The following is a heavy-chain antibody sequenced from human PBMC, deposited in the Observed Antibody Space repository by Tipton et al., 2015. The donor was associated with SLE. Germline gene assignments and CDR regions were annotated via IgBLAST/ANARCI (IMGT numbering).Heavy chain of an antibody. Sequence: SLRLSCTVSGGSISSSSYYWGWIRQPPGKGLEYVSAISSNGGSTYYANSVKGRFTISRDNSKNTLYLQMGSLRAEDMAVYYCARGRYSNYYFDYWGQGTLLTVSS. D-gene: IGHD4-11*01. CDR1: GGSISSSS. CDR2: ISSNGGST. J-gene: IGHJ4*02. V-gene: IGHV3-64*01. CDR3: ARGRYSNYYFDY.